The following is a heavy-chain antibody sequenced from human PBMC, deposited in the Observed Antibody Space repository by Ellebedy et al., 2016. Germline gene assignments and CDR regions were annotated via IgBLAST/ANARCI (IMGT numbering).Heavy chain of an antibody. CDR3: ARGKTGVDWFDP. V-gene: IGHV4-39*02. CDR2: ITYNGDT. Sequence: GSLRLXCTVYGDFLTTDPYYWTCIRQPPGKGLEWIAAITYNGDTYYNPSLKSRVTISADTSKNHFSLNLNFVTAADTAVFYCARGKTGVDWFDPWGQGILVTVSS. CDR1: GDFLTTDPYY. J-gene: IGHJ5*02.